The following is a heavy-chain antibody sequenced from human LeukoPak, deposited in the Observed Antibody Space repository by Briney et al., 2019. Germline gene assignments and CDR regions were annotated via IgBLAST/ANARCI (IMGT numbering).Heavy chain of an antibody. J-gene: IGHJ4*02. V-gene: IGHV4-34*01. D-gene: IGHD5-12*01. CDR1: GGSFSGYY. CDR2: INHSGST. Sequence: SETLSLTCAVYGGSFSGYYWSWIRQPPGKGLEWIGEINHSGSTNYNPSLKSRVTISVDTSKNQFSLKLGSVTAADTAVYYCARGIWLRPFDYWGQGTLVTVSS. CDR3: ARGIWLRPFDY.